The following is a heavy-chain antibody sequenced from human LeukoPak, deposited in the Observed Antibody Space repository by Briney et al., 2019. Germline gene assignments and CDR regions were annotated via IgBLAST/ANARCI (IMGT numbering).Heavy chain of an antibody. CDR2: ISWNSGSI. CDR3: AKIGCSSTSCPRYYGIDV. Sequence: GGSLRLSCAASGFTFDDYAMHWVRQAPGKGLEWVSGISWNSGSIGYADSVKGRFTISRDNAKNSLYLQMNSLRAEDTALYYCAKIGCSSTSCPRYYGIDVWGQGTTVTVSS. V-gene: IGHV3-9*01. D-gene: IGHD2-2*01. J-gene: IGHJ6*02. CDR1: GFTFDDYA.